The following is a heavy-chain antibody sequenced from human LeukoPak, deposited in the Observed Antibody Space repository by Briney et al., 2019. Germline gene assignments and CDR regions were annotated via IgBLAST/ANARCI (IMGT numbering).Heavy chain of an antibody. CDR2: IKSKTDGGTT. Sequence: GGSLRLSCEASGFTFSSFGMHWVRQAPGKGLEWVGRIKSKTDGGTTDYAAPVKGRFTISRDDSKNTLYLQMNSLKTEDTAVYYCTTAYYYDSSGYLEGAFDIWGQGTMVTVSS. CDR1: GFTFSSFG. J-gene: IGHJ3*02. D-gene: IGHD3-22*01. V-gene: IGHV3-15*01. CDR3: TTAYYYDSSGYLEGAFDI.